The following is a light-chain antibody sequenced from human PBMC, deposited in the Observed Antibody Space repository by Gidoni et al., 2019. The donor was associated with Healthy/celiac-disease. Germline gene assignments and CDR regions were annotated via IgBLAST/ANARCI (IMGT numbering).Light chain of an antibody. V-gene: IGKV1-39*01. CDR2: AAS. CDR1: QSISSY. J-gene: IGKJ2*01. Sequence: DIQMHQSPSSLSASVGDRVTITCRASQSISSYLNWYQQKPGKAPKLLIYAASSLQSGVPSRFSGSGSGTDFTLTISSLQPEDVGTYYCQQSYSTPYTFGQGTKLEIK. CDR3: QQSYSTPYT.